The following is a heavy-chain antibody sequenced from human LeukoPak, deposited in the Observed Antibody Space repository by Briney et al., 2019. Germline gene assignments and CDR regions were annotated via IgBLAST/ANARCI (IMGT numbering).Heavy chain of an antibody. CDR2: IYHSGTT. D-gene: IGHD2-21*02. CDR3: ARITCGGDCNYYYYHGLDV. V-gene: IGHV4-31*11. Sequence: SETLSLTCVVSGGSISSGGYYWTWVRQHPGQGLEWIGYIYHSGTTSYNPSLKGRITISVDTSKNQFSLKLSSVTAADSAVYHCARITCGGDCNYYYYHGLDVWGRGTTVTVSS. J-gene: IGHJ6*02. CDR1: GGSISSGGYY.